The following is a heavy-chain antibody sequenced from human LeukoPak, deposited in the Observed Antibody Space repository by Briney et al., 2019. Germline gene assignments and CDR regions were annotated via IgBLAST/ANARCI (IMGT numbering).Heavy chain of an antibody. Sequence: GGSLRLSCEASGFTFSTYWMSWVRQAPGKGPECVANIKPDGSDKYYVDSMKGRFTISRDNAKNSLSLQMNSVRAEDTAVYYCGRDMDVWGQGTTVIVSS. CDR3: GRDMDV. V-gene: IGHV3-7*01. CDR1: GFTFSTYW. CDR2: IKPDGSDK. J-gene: IGHJ6*02.